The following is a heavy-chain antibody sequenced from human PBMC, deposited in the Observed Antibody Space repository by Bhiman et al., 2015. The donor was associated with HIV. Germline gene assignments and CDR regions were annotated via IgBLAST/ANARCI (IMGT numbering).Heavy chain of an antibody. V-gene: IGHV3-23*01. J-gene: IGHJ4*02. CDR3: AKGEKGYYDSSGYSDGY. CDR2: ISGSGGST. D-gene: IGHD3-22*01. CDR1: GFTFSNYA. Sequence: EVQLLESGGGLVQPGGSLRLSCVVSGFTFSNYAMNWVRQAPGKGLEWVSAISGSGGSTYYADSVKGRFTISRDNSKNTLYLQMNSLRAEDTAVYYCAKGEKGYYDSSGYSDGYWGQGTLVTVSS.